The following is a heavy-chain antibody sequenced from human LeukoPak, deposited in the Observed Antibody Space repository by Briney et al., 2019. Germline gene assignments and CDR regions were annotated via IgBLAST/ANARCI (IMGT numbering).Heavy chain of an antibody. CDR1: GGSINSGSYY. CDR2: IYTSGST. D-gene: IGHD1-26*01. Sequence: SQTLSLTCTVSGGSINSGSYYWIWIRQPAGKGLEWIGRIYTSGSTNYNVSLKSRVTISMDTSKNQFSLKLSSVTDADTAVYDCERRLAGASTFLDVLVEGTLVTVCS. CDR3: ERRLAGASTFLDV. J-gene: IGHJ3*01. V-gene: IGHV4-61*02.